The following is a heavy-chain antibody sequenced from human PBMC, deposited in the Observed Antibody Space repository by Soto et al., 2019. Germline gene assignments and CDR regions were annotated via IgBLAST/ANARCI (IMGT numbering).Heavy chain of an antibody. V-gene: IGHV4-59*08. Sequence: QVQLQESGPGLVKPSETLSLTCTVSGGSISPYYWSWIRQPPGKGLEWVGYISFGGTTTYNPSLKSRVTISVDASKKQFSLKLTSVTAADTAVYYCARLGGYFQALDSWGQGTLVTVSS. D-gene: IGHD3-22*01. J-gene: IGHJ4*02. CDR3: ARLGGYFQALDS. CDR2: ISFGGTT. CDR1: GGSISPYY.